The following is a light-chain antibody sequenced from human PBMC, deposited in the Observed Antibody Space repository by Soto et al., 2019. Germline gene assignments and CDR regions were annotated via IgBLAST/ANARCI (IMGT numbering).Light chain of an antibody. CDR1: QSVSSSY. CDR2: GAS. CDR3: QQYGSSYT. Sequence: EIVLTQSPGTLSLSPGERATLSCRASQSVSSSYLAWYQQKGGQAPRLLIYGASRRATGIPDRFSGSGSGTDFTLTISRLEPEDFAVYYCQQYGSSYTFGQWTKLEIK. V-gene: IGKV3-20*01. J-gene: IGKJ2*01.